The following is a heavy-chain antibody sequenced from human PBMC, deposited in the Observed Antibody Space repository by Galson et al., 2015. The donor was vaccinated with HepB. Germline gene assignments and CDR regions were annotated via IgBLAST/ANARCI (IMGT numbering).Heavy chain of an antibody. Sequence: SLRLSCAASGFTFNIYWMHWVRQAPGKGLEWVANIKQDGSEEYYVDSVKGRFTISRDNAKNSLFLQMNSLRAEDTAVYYCARVPQRGYSGYDYFRHDAFDIWGQGTMVTVSS. CDR1: GFTFNIYW. D-gene: IGHD5-12*01. CDR3: ARVPQRGYSGYDYFRHDAFDI. V-gene: IGHV3-7*03. J-gene: IGHJ3*02. CDR2: IKQDGSEE.